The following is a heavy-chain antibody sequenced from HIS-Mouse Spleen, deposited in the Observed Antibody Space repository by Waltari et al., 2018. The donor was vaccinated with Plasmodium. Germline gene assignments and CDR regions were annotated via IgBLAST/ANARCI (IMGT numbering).Heavy chain of an antibody. CDR1: GGSFSGYY. V-gene: IGHV4-34*01. Sequence: QVQLQQSGAGLLKPSETLSLPCAVYGGSFSGYYCSWIRQPPGKGLEGIGEINHSGSTNYNPSLKSRVTISVDTSKNQFSLKLSSVTAADTAVYYCARGSAAAGPFDYWGQGTLVTVSS. D-gene: IGHD6-13*01. CDR2: INHSGST. CDR3: ARGSAAAGPFDY. J-gene: IGHJ4*02.